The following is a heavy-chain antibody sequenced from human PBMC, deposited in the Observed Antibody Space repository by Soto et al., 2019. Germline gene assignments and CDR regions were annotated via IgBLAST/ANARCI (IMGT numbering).Heavy chain of an antibody. CDR3: ARDYSSYPSGIDY. CDR1: GYTFNTYG. Sequence: QVQLVQSGAEVKEPGASVKVSCEASGYTFNTYGISWVRQAPGRGLEWMAWISAYNGNTNYAQKFQGRVTMTTDSSTSTAYMEPRSLGSDDTAVYYCARDYSSYPSGIDYWGQGTLVTVSS. V-gene: IGHV1-18*01. J-gene: IGHJ4*02. D-gene: IGHD6-13*01. CDR2: ISAYNGNT.